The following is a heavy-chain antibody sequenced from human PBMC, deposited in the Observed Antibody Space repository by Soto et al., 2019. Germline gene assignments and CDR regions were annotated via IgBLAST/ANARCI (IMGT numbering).Heavy chain of an antibody. CDR2: IYYSGST. Sequence: QVQLQESGPGLVKPSETLSLTCTVSGGSISSYYWSWIRQPPGKGLEWIGYIYYSGSTNYNPSLKSRVTISVDTSKNQFSLKLSSVTAADTAVYYCARDLGGYLEWWGQGTLVTVSS. CDR1: GGSISSYY. J-gene: IGHJ4*02. D-gene: IGHD3-22*01. V-gene: IGHV4-59*01. CDR3: ARDLGGYLEW.